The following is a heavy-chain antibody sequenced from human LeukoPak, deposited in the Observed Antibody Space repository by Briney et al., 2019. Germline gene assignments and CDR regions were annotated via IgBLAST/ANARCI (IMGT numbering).Heavy chain of an antibody. CDR1: GFTFSNYA. CDR3: ARARFLEWLLYDY. J-gene: IGHJ4*02. Sequence: GGSLRLSCAASGFTFSNYAMSWVRQAPGKGLEWVSSLNGRGDSPYYADSVKGRFTISRDNSKNTLYLQMHSLRVEDTAVYYCARARFLEWLLYDYWGQGTLVTVSS. CDR2: LNGRGDSP. V-gene: IGHV3-23*01. D-gene: IGHD3-3*01.